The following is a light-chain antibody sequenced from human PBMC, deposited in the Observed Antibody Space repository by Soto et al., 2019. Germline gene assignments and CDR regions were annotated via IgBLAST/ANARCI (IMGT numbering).Light chain of an antibody. CDR1: QSVSIK. Sequence: EIVMTQSPATRAGSAVERATLSCRASQSVSIKLAWYQQKPGQAPRLLIYDTSTRATGIPDRFSGSGSGTDFTLTISRLEPEDFAVYYCQQYGSSPRAFGQGTRWIS. CDR2: DTS. V-gene: IGKV3-20*01. CDR3: QQYGSSPRA. J-gene: IGKJ1*01.